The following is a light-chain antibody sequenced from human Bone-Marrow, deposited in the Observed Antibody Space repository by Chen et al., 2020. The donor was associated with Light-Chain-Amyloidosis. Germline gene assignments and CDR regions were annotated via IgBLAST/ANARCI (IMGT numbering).Light chain of an antibody. CDR3: QQRTNWPPLT. CDR2: DAS. J-gene: IGKJ4*01. CDR1: QSVSIF. Sequence: EIVLTQSPRTLSLSPGERATLSCRASQSVSIFLAWYQQKPGQAPRLLIYDASNRASGIPARFNGSGYGTDFILTINSLEPEDFAMYYCQQRTNWPPLTFGGGTKVE. V-gene: IGKV3-11*01.